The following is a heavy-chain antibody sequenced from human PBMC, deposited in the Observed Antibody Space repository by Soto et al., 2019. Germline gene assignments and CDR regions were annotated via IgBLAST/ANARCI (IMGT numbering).Heavy chain of an antibody. CDR3: AKEVSLGSTVDLGY. CDR2: ISGSGGST. J-gene: IGHJ4*02. CDR1: GFTLSIFA. Sequence: GGSLRLSCAPSGFTLSIFAMSWVRQSPGKGLEWVSTISGSGGSTYYADAVKGRFTISRDNSMGTLYLQMKSLRVEDTAIYYCAKEVSLGSTVDLGYWGQGALVTVSS. V-gene: IGHV3-23*01. D-gene: IGHD7-27*01.